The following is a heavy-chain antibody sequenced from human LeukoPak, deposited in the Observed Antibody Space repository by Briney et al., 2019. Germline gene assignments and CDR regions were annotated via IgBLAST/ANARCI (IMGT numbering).Heavy chain of an antibody. J-gene: IGHJ4*02. Sequence: GGSLRLSCAVSGFTVSSNYMSWVRQAPGKGLEWVSVIYRGGNTYYADSVKGRFTISRDNSKNTLYLQMNSLRAEDTAVYYCAKAHPTYYYDSSEYYFDYWGQGILVTVSS. D-gene: IGHD3-22*01. CDR3: AKAHPTYYYDSSEYYFDY. V-gene: IGHV3-53*01. CDR2: IYRGGNT. CDR1: GFTVSSNY.